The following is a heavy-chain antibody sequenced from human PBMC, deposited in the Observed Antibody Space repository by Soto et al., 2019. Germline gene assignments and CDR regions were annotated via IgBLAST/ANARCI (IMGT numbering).Heavy chain of an antibody. CDR2: VSFDGTNK. J-gene: IGHJ5*02. V-gene: IGHV3-30-3*01. Sequence: QVQLVESGGGVVQPGRSLRLSCAASGFTFSTHAMHWVRQAPGKGLECVAIVSFDGTNKYHADSVKGRFTISRDKSKNTLYLQMSGLTPEHTAVYYCARDQTGITTAGGGRIDPWGQGTLVTVSS. D-gene: IGHD6-13*01. CDR1: GFTFSTHA. CDR3: ARDQTGITTAGGGRIDP.